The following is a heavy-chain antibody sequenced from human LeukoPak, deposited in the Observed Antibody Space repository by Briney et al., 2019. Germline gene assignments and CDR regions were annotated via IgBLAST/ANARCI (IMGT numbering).Heavy chain of an antibody. V-gene: IGHV3-53*01. D-gene: IGHD2-2*01. CDR3: AKDEVVPGYYYTDV. Sequence: GGSLRLSCAASGFTVNNNYMSWVRQAPGKGLEWVSGIYSGGSTYYADSVKGRFTISGDNSKNTMYLQMNSLNAEDTAVYYCAKDEVVPGYYYTDVWGRGTTVTISS. CDR2: IYSGGST. CDR1: GFTVNNNY. J-gene: IGHJ6*03.